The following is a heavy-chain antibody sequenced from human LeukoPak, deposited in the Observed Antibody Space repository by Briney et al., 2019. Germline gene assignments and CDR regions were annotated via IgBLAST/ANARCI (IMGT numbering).Heavy chain of an antibody. J-gene: IGHJ3*02. CDR3: AREGHSDIVVVVAAIWFAFDI. CDR2: IIPIFGTA. D-gene: IGHD2-15*01. CDR1: GGTFSSYA. V-gene: IGHV1-69*13. Sequence: SVKVSCKASGGTFSSYAISWVRQAPGQGLEWMGGIIPIFGTANYAQKFQGRVTITADESTSTAYMELSSLRSEDTAVYYCAREGHSDIVVVVAAIWFAFDIWGQGTMVTVSS.